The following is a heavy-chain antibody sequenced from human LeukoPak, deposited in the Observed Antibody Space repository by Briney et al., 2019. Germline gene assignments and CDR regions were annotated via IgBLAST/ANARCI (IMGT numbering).Heavy chain of an antibody. V-gene: IGHV3-23*01. CDR3: AKDQGYDYVWGSYIPFDY. J-gene: IGHJ4*02. CDR1: GFTFNSYA. Sequence: GGSLRLSCAASGFTFNSYAMSWVRQAPGKGLEWVSVISGSGGSTYYADSVKGRFTISRDNSKNTLYLQMNSLRAEDTAVYYCAKDQGYDYVWGSYIPFDYWGQGTLVTVSS. D-gene: IGHD3-16*01. CDR2: ISGSGGST.